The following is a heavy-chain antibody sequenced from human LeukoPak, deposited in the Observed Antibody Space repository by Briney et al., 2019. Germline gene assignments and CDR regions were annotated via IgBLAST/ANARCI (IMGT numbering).Heavy chain of an antibody. D-gene: IGHD2-15*01. Sequence: GGSLRLSCAASGFTFSSYSMNWVRQAPGKGLEWVSYISSSSSTIYYADSVKGRFTISRDNAKNSLYLQMNSLRDEDTAVYYCARDHSYCSGGSCYLVDVWGQGTTVTVSS. CDR1: GFTFSSYS. CDR3: ARDHSYCSGGSCYLVDV. CDR2: ISSSSSTI. V-gene: IGHV3-48*02. J-gene: IGHJ6*02.